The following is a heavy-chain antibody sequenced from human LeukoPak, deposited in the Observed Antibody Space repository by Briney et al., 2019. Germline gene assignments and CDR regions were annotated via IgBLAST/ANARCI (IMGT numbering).Heavy chain of an antibody. V-gene: IGHV3-33*01. CDR3: ARELGIAAAGYYMDV. CDR1: GFTFSSYG. J-gene: IGHJ6*03. CDR2: IWYDGSNK. Sequence: PGGSLRLSCAASGFTFSSYGMHWVRQAPGKGLEWVAVIWYDGSNKYYADSVKGRFTISRDNSKNTLYLQMNSLRAEDTAVYYCARELGIAAAGYYMDVWGKGTTVTVS. D-gene: IGHD6-13*01.